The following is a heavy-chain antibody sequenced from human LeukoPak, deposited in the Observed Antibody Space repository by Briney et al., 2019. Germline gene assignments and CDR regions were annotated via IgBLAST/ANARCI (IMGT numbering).Heavy chain of an antibody. D-gene: IGHD3-9*01. CDR3: ARTGITYYDILTGFRDWFDP. CDR2: INPSGGST. CDR1: GYTFTSYY. Sequence: ASVKVSCKASGYTFTSYYMHWVRQAPGQGLEWMGIINPSGGSTSYAQKFQGRVTMTRDTSTSTVYMELSSLRSEDTAVYYCARTGITYYDILTGFRDWFDPWGQGTLVTVSS. V-gene: IGHV1-46*01. J-gene: IGHJ5*02.